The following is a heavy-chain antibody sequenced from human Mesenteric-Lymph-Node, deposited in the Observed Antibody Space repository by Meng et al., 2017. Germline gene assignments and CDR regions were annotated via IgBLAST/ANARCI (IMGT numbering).Heavy chain of an antibody. D-gene: IGHD6-19*01. CDR3: AKDIDPLTVAGTLCDY. J-gene: IGHJ4*02. Sequence: GESLKISCAASGFTFSSYAMSWVRQAPGKGLEWVSGISGSGTTTYYADSVKGRFTISRDNSKNSLYLQMNSLRTEDTALYYCAKDIDPLTVAGTLCDYWGQGTLVTVSS. CDR2: ISGSGTTT. V-gene: IGHV3-23*01. CDR1: GFTFSSYA.